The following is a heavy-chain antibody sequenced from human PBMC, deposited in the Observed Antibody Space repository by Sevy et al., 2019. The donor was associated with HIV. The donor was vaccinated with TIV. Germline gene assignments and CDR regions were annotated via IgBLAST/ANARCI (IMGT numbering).Heavy chain of an antibody. V-gene: IGHV3-21*01. D-gene: IGHD2-15*01. Sequence: GSLRLSCAASGFTFSSYSMNWVRQAPGKGLEWVSSISSSSSYIYYADSVKGRFTISRDNAKNSLYLQMNSLRAEDTAVYYCARGTPGVVVVAATEFDIWGQGTMVTVSS. CDR3: ARGTPGVVVVAATEFDI. CDR1: GFTFSSYS. CDR2: ISSSSSYI. J-gene: IGHJ3*02.